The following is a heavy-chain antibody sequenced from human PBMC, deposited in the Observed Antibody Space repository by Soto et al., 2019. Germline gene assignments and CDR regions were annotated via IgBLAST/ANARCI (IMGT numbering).Heavy chain of an antibody. D-gene: IGHD2-2*01. J-gene: IGHJ6*03. CDR3: ARGHPIVVVPAAIRYYYYYYMDV. Sequence: QVQLQQWGAGLLKPSETLSLTCAVYGGSFSGYYWSWILQPPGKGLEWIGEINHSGSTNYNPSLKSRVTISVDTSKNQFSLKLSSVTAADTAVYYCARGHPIVVVPAAIRYYYYYYMDVWGKGTTVTVSS. V-gene: IGHV4-34*01. CDR2: INHSGST. CDR1: GGSFSGYY.